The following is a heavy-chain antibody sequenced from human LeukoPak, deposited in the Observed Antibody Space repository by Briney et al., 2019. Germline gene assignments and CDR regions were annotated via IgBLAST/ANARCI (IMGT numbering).Heavy chain of an antibody. CDR3: ARHDSLYCSGGSCENWFDP. CDR2: IYYSGSA. CDR1: GGSISSSSYY. D-gene: IGHD2-15*01. V-gene: IGHV4-39*01. J-gene: IGHJ5*02. Sequence: SETLSLTCTVSGGSISSSSYYWGWIRQPPGKGLEWIGSIYYSGSAYYNPSLKSRVTISVDTSKNQFSLKLSSVTAADTAVYYCARHDSLYCSGGSCENWFDPWGQGTLVTVSS.